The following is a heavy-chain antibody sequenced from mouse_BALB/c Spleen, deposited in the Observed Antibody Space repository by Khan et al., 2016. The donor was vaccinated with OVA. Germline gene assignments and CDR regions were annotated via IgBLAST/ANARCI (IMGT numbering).Heavy chain of an antibody. J-gene: IGHJ2*01. Sequence: VQLKQSGPELEKPGASVKISCKASGYSFTGYNMNWVKQSNGKSLEWIGNIDPYYGGATYNQKFKGKATLTVDKSSSTAYMQLKSLTSEDSAVYYCTRGYGNYVRDYFGYWGQGTTLTVSS. V-gene: IGHV1-39*01. D-gene: IGHD2-10*02. CDR1: GYSFTGYN. CDR2: IDPYYGGA. CDR3: TRGYGNYVRDYFGY.